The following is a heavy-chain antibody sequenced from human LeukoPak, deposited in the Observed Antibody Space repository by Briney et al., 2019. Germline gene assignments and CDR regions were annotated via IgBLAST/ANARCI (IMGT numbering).Heavy chain of an antibody. Sequence: GGSLRLSCAASGFTFSDYYMSWIRQAPGKGLEWVSYISSSGSTIYYADSVKGRLTISRDNAKNSLYLQMNSLRAEDTAVYYCARGRDGYNSNWFDPWGQGTLVTVSS. CDR3: ARGRDGYNSNWFDP. J-gene: IGHJ5*02. CDR2: ISSSGSTI. CDR1: GFTFSDYY. V-gene: IGHV3-11*01. D-gene: IGHD5-24*01.